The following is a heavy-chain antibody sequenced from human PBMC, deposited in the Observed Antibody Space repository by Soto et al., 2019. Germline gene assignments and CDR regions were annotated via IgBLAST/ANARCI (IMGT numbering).Heavy chain of an antibody. J-gene: IGHJ5*02. Sequence: QVRLVQSGAEVKKPGSSVKVSCKASGGTFSNYAITWQRLAPGQGLEWLGGIIPVFGTVNYAQKFQGRVTITADESTSTAYMELNRLRSEDTAVYYCARDNPYTNSFGNWFDPWGQGTLVIVS. CDR3: ARDNPYTNSFGNWFDP. CDR1: GGTFSNYA. D-gene: IGHD6-13*01. V-gene: IGHV1-69*01. CDR2: IIPVFGTV.